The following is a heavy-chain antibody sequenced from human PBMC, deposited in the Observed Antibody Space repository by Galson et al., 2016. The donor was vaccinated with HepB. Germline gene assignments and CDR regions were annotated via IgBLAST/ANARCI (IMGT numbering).Heavy chain of an antibody. V-gene: IGHV3-30*04. J-gene: IGHJ4*02. CDR3: ARDYGDRIDY. CDR1: GFTFLKYA. Sequence: SLRLSCAASGFTFLKYAMHWVRQAPGKGLEWVAVISYDGNNKWLADYVKGRFSISRDNSKSTLYLQMDSLRIEDTAQYYCARDYGDRIDYWGQGTLVTVSS. D-gene: IGHD4-17*01. CDR2: ISYDGNNK.